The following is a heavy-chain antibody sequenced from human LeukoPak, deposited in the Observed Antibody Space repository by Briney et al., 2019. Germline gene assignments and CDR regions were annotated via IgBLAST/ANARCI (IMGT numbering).Heavy chain of an antibody. CDR1: GFTFSSYA. D-gene: IGHD2-2*01. J-gene: IGHJ6*02. V-gene: IGHV3-23*01. CDR2: ISGSGGST. CDR3: AKLPAADYYYYGMDV. Sequence: GGSLRLSCAASGFTFSSYAMSWVRQAPGKGLEWVSAISGSGGSTYYADSVKGRFTTSRDNSKNTLYLQMNSLRAEDTAVYYCAKLPAADYYYYGMDVWGQGTTVTVSS.